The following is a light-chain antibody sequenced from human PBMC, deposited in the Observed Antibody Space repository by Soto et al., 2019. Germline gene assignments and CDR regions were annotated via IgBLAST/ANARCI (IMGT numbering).Light chain of an antibody. J-gene: IGKJ1*01. CDR1: QSVSSSY. V-gene: IGKV3-20*01. CDR3: QQYGNSPLT. CDR2: GAS. Sequence: EIVMTQSPGTLSLSPGERATLSCRASQSVSSSYLAWYQQKPGQATMLLIYGASSRATGIPDWCSGSGSGTDLTLTISRLEHEDFAVYYCQQYGNSPLTFGQGTKVEIK.